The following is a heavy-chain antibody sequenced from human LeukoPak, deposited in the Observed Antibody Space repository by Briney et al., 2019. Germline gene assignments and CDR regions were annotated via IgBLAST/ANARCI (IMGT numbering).Heavy chain of an antibody. J-gene: IGHJ6*02. CDR3: ASPVPDIVVVPAAMGDYYYGMDV. V-gene: IGHV3-21*01. CDR1: GFTFSSYS. CDR2: ISSSSSYI. Sequence: PGGSLRLSCAASGFTFSSYSMNWVRQAPGKGLEWVSSISSSSSYIYYADSVKGRFTTSRDNAKNSLYLQMNSLRAEDTAVYYCASPVPDIVVVPAAMGDYYYGMDVWGQGTTVTVSS. D-gene: IGHD2-2*01.